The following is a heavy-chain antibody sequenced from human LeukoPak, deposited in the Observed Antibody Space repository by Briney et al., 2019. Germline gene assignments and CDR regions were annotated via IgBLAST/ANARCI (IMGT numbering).Heavy chain of an antibody. CDR2: IYYSGST. CDR3: ASGIIQYYFDY. Sequence: SETPSLTCTVSGGSISSSSYYWGWIRQPPGKGLEWIGSIYYSGSTYYNPSLKSRVTISVDTSKNQFSLKLSSVTAADTAVYYCASGIIQYYFDYWGQGTLVTVSS. J-gene: IGHJ4*02. V-gene: IGHV4-39*07. CDR1: GGSISSSSYY. D-gene: IGHD3-16*01.